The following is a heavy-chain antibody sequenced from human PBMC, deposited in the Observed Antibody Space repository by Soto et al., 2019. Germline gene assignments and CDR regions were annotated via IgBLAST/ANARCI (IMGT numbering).Heavy chain of an antibody. CDR2: ISWKSGSI. J-gene: IGHJ6*02. CDR3: AKSTGGTANGLDV. D-gene: IGHD2-8*02. V-gene: IGHV3-9*01. Sequence: SLRLSCAASGFTFSSYWMSWVRQAPGKGLEWVSGISWKSGSIGYADSVKGRFTISRDNAKNSLYLQMNSLRAEDTALYYCAKSTGGTANGLDVWGQGTTVTVSS. CDR1: GFTFSSYW.